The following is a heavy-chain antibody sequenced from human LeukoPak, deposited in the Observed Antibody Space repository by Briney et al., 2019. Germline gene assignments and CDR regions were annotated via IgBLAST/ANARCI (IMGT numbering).Heavy chain of an antibody. J-gene: IGHJ6*02. Sequence: PGRSLRLSCAASGFTFSSSGMHWVRQAPGKGLEWVAVISYDGSNKYYADSVKGRFTISRDNSKNTLYLQMNSLRAEDTAVYYCAKDIVVVTAPLGYYGMDVWGQGTTVTVSS. CDR3: AKDIVVVTAPLGYYGMDV. CDR2: ISYDGSNK. CDR1: GFTFSSSG. V-gene: IGHV3-30*18. D-gene: IGHD2-21*02.